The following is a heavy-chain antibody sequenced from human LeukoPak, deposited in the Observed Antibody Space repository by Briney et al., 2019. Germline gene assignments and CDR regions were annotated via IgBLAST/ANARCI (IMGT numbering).Heavy chain of an antibody. CDR1: GGSISSSSHY. Sequence: PSETLSLTCTVSGGSISSSSHYWGWIRQPPGKGLEWIGSIFYSGTTYYNPSLKSRVTISVDTSKNQFSLRLSSVTAADTAVYYCARTSPRVGYYYYYMDVWGKGTTVTVSS. CDR2: IFYSGTT. J-gene: IGHJ6*03. V-gene: IGHV4-39*07. CDR3: ARTSPRVGYYYYYMDV. D-gene: IGHD2-15*01.